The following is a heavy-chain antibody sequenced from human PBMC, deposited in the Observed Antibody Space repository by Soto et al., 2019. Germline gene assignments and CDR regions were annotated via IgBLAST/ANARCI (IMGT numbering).Heavy chain of an antibody. J-gene: IGHJ6*02. CDR3: ARASPVVTDV. CDR1: GGSISSGNYY. D-gene: IGHD5-18*01. CDR2: IFYSGTT. Sequence: QVQLQESGPGLVKPSQTLSLTCTVSGGSISSGNYYWSWIRQPPGKGLEWIGYIFYSGTTYYNPSLKMRVTISVDPSKNQFSLKLSSVTAADTAVYYCARASPVVTDVWGQGTTVTVSS. V-gene: IGHV4-30-4*01.